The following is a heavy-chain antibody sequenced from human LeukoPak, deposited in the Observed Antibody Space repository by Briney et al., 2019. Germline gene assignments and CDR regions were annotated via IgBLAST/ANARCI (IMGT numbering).Heavy chain of an antibody. CDR2: IYYSGST. V-gene: IGHV4-59*01. D-gene: IGHD3-3*01. J-gene: IGHJ6*03. CDR3: ARGYYDFWSGGYYYYYMDF. CDR1: GGSISRYY. Sequence: PSETLSLTRTVSGGSISRYYWSCIPEPPGKGLEWMGYIYYSGSTNYNPSLKSRVTISVDTSKNQFSLKLNFVTAADTAVYYCARGYYDFWSGGYYYYYMDFWGKGTTVTVSS.